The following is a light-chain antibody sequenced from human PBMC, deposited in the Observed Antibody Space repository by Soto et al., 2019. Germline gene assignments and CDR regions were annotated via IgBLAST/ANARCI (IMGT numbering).Light chain of an antibody. CDR2: GAS. CDR1: QSVRSNY. J-gene: IGKJ4*01. CDR3: QQDASSPLT. V-gene: IGKV3-20*01. Sequence: EIVLTQSPGTLSLYSGERATLSCRASQSVRSNYLAWYQQKPGQAPRLLIYGASSRATGIPDRFGGSGSGTDFTLTIGKLEPEDFAVYYCQQDASSPLTFGGGIKVEIK.